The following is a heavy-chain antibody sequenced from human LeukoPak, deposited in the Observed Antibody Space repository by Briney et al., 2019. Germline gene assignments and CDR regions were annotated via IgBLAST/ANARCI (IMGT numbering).Heavy chain of an antibody. J-gene: IGHJ4*02. CDR3: AKSLYGGCDY. V-gene: IGHV3-23*01. CDR1: GFTFSSYA. D-gene: IGHD3-16*02. Sequence: QPGGSLRLSCAASGFTFSSYAMSWVRQAPGKGLEWVSGVNGNGGSTSYADSVKGRFTIFRDNSKNTVYLQTNSLRVEDTAVYYCAKSLYGGCDYWGQGTVVTVSS. CDR2: VNGNGGST.